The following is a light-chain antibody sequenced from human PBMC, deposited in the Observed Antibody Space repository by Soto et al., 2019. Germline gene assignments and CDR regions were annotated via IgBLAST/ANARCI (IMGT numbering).Light chain of an antibody. V-gene: IGKV3D-15*01. CDR2: GAS. Sequence: EIVMTQSPATLSVSPGERAALSCRASQSVSSNLAWYQHKPGQAPRLLIYGASTRATGIPARFSGSGSGTEFPLTISSLQSEDFAVYYCQQYNNWPQGTFGQGTKLEI. CDR3: QQYNNWPQGT. J-gene: IGKJ2*02. CDR1: QSVSSN.